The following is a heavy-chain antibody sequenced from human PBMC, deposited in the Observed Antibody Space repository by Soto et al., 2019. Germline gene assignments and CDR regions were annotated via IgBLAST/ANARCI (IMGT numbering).Heavy chain of an antibody. CDR2: IWYDGSNK. CDR3: ARDPLGGGGTGLARRVYYYYGMDV. V-gene: IGHV3-33*01. CDR1: GFTFSSYG. J-gene: IGHJ6*02. Sequence: PGGSLRLSCAASGFTFSSYGMHWVRQAPGKGLEWVAVIWYDGSNKYYADSVKGRFTTSRDNSKNTLYLQMNSLRAEDTAVYYCARDPLGGGGTGLARRVYYYYGMDVWGQGTTVTVSS. D-gene: IGHD2-15*01.